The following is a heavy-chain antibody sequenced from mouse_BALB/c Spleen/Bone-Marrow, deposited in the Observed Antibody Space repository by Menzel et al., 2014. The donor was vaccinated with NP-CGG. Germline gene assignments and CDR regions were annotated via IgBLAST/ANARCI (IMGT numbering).Heavy chain of an antibody. V-gene: IGHV5-12-1*01. J-gene: IGHJ4*01. CDR2: ISSGGGST. CDR1: GFAFSSYD. Sequence: VQLQQSGGGLVKPGGSLKLSCAASGFAFSSYDMSWVRQTPEKRLEWVAYISSGGGSTYYPDTVKGRFTISRDNAKNTLYLQMSSLKSEDTAMYYCARPLYYYGSSPFYAMDYWGQGTSVTGSS. CDR3: ARPLYYYGSSPFYAMDY. D-gene: IGHD1-1*01.